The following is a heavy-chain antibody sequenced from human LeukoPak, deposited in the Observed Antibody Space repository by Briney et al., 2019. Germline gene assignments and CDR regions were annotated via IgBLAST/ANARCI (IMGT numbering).Heavy chain of an antibody. CDR1: GGTFSRYG. D-gene: IGHD6-13*01. J-gene: IGHJ4*02. V-gene: IGHV1-69*13. CDR3: ARGYRPGAAGTRVDY. Sequence: SVKVSCKASGGTFSRYGISWVRQAPGQGLEWMGGIIPIFGTANYAQKFQGRVTITPDESTSTAYMELSSLRSEDTAVYYCARGYRPGAAGTRVDYWGQGTLVTVSS. CDR2: IIPIFGTA.